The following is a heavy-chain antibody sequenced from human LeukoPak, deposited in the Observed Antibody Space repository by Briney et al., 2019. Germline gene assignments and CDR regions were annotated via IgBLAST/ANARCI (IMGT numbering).Heavy chain of an antibody. CDR2: IYDSGNT. CDR1: GGSISGSGYY. D-gene: IGHD2-2*01. CDR3: ARRCRSTSCYHY. J-gene: IGHJ4*02. V-gene: IGHV4-39*01. Sequence: SETLSLTCSVSGGSISGSGYYWAWIRQPPGKGLEWIGNIYDSGNTFYNPSLKSRVTISVDTSKNQFSLEMNPVTAADTAVYFCARRCRSTSCYHYWGQGTLVTVSS.